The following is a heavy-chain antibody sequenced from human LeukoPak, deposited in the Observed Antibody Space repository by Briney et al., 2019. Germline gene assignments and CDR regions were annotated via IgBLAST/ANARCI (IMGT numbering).Heavy chain of an antibody. Sequence: SETLSLTCTVSGDSIISNIYWWDWVRLPPGKGLEWIGATFYAGRTFYSPSLKSRVTISVDTSKNQFSLDLSSATAADTAVYYCARRRHNFDFYDVWGQGTRVTVSS. D-gene: IGHD3/OR15-3a*01. CDR3: ARRRHNFDFYDV. J-gene: IGHJ3*01. CDR1: GDSIISNIYW. CDR2: TFYAGRT. V-gene: IGHV4-39*01.